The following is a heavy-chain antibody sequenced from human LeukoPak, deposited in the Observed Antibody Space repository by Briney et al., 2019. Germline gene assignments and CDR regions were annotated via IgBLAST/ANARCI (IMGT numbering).Heavy chain of an antibody. CDR3: ARGGYQLLFSFPPYYYGMDV. Sequence: GASVKVSCKASGNTFIGYWIHWVRQAPGQGLEWMGAINPRGDATIGAQKFQGRVTTTRDTSTSTVYIELSSLRSEDTAVYYCARGGYQLLFSFPPYYYGMDVWGQGTTVTVSS. CDR2: INPRGDAT. V-gene: IGHV1-46*01. CDR1: GNTFIGYW. D-gene: IGHD2-2*01. J-gene: IGHJ6*02.